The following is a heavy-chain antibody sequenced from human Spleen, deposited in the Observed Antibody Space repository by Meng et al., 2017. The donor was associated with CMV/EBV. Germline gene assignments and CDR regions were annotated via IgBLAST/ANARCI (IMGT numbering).Heavy chain of an antibody. J-gene: IGHJ5*01. D-gene: IGHD4/OR15-4a*01. CDR2: ISGSGRSI. Sequence: GESLKISCAASGFAFDNYAMSWVRQAPGKGLEWVSVISGSGRSIYYADSVKGRFTISRDNSKNTLYLQMNSLRAGDTAVYYCAKDDYNSSPRRFDSWGQGTLVTVSS. CDR3: AKDDYNSSPRRFDS. V-gene: IGHV3-23*01. CDR1: GFAFDNYA.